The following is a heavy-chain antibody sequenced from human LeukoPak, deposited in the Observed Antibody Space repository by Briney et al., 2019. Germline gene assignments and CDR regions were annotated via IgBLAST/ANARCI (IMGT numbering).Heavy chain of an antibody. J-gene: IGHJ4*01. CDR2: IYYNGST. V-gene: IGHV4-59*01. CDR1: GGYISGYY. Sequence: SETLSLTCTVSGGYISGYYWSWIRQPPGKGLEWIGDIYYNGSTSHNPSLKSRLTISVDTSKKQFSLNLSSVTAADTAVYYCARDFHSRYGGRYLDYWGHRTLVTVSS. CDR3: ARDFHSRYGGRYLDY. D-gene: IGHD1-26*01.